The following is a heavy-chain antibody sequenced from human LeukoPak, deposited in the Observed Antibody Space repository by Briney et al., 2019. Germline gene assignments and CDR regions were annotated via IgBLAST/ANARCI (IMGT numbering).Heavy chain of an antibody. CDR2: IYSGGST. D-gene: IGHD2-2*01. CDR3: ASLLGVVVPAAPFDY. V-gene: IGHV3-53*05. CDR1: GFTVSSNY. J-gene: IGHJ4*02. Sequence: PGGSLRLSCAASGFTVSSNYMSWVRQAPGKGLEWVSVIYSGGSTNYADSVKGRFTISRDNSKNTLYLQMNSLRAEDTAVYYCASLLGVVVPAAPFDYWGQGTLVTVSS.